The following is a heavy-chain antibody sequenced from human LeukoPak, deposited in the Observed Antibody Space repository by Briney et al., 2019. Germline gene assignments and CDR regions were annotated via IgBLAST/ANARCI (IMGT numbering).Heavy chain of an antibody. CDR1: GGTFSSYA. Sequence: PRASVKVSCKASGGTFSSYAISWVRQAPGQGLEWMGGTIPIFGTANYAQKFQGRVTITTDESTSTAYMELSSLRSEDTAVYYCARVGLDIVVVPASYYYYYMDVWGKGTTVTVSS. V-gene: IGHV1-69*05. J-gene: IGHJ6*03. CDR2: TIPIFGTA. CDR3: ARVGLDIVVVPASYYYYYMDV. D-gene: IGHD2-2*03.